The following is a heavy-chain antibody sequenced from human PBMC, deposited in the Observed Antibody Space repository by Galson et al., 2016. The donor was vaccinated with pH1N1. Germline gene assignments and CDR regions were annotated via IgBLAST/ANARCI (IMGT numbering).Heavy chain of an antibody. CDR2: VNQDGSTG. CDR1: GFSFSIYW. D-gene: IGHD6-13*01. J-gene: IGHJ4*02. V-gene: IGHV3-7*01. CDR3: VRAIAAAASH. Sequence: SLRLSCADSGFSFSIYWMSWVRQAPGKGLEWVANVNQDGSTGYYVDSVKGRFIISRDNAKNSLYLQMNSLRVDDSAVYYCVRAIAAAASHWGQGTLVTVSS.